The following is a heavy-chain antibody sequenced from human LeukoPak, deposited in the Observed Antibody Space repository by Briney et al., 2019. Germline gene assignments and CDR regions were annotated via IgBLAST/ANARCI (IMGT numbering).Heavy chain of an antibody. CDR1: RFAFSSYE. CDR2: ISSSGSTI. D-gene: IGHD3-10*01. Sequence: GGSLRLSCAASRFAFSSYEMNWVRQAPGKGLEWVSYISSSGSTIYYADSVKGRFTISRDNAKNSLYLQMNSLRAEDTAVYYCARGDRSLLLWFGELGPMDVWGQGTTVTVSS. J-gene: IGHJ6*02. V-gene: IGHV3-48*03. CDR3: ARGDRSLLLWFGELGPMDV.